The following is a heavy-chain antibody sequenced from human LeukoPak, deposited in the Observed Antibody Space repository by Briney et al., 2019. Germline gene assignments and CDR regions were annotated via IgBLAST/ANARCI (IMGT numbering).Heavy chain of an antibody. Sequence: KPSETLSLTCTVSGGSISSSSYYWGWIRQPPGKGLEWIGSIYYSGSTYYNPSLKSRATVSGDTSKSQFSLRLTSVTTADTAVYYCARAKRPDPTYSEILAGHLDAFDIWGQGTMVTVSS. D-gene: IGHD3-9*01. CDR3: ARAKRPDPTYSEILAGHLDAFDI. J-gene: IGHJ3*02. V-gene: IGHV4-39*07. CDR1: GGSISSSSYY. CDR2: IYYSGST.